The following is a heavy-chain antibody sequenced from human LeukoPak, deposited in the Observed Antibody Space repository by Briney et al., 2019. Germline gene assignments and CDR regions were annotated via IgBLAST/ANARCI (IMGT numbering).Heavy chain of an antibody. CDR3: ATDLPTSYDFWSGAGGV. V-gene: IGHV1-24*01. J-gene: IGHJ6*04. D-gene: IGHD3-3*01. CDR2: FYPEDGET. CDR1: GYTLTELS. Sequence: ASVTVSCMVSGYTLTELSMHWVRQAPGKGLEWMGGFYPEDGETIYAQKFQGRVTMTEDTSTDTAYMELSSLRSQDTAVYYCATDLPTSYDFWSGAGGVWGKGTTVTVSS.